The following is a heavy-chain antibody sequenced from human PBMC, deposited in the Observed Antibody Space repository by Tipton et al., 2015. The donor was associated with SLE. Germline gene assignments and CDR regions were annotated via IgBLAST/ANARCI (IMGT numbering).Heavy chain of an antibody. D-gene: IGHD3-3*01. Sequence: SLRLSCAASGFTFSSYSMNWVRQAPGKGLEWVSSISSSSSYIYYADSVKGRFTISRDNAKNSLYLQMNSLRAEDTAVYYCARDMDRRGVTIFGVVDYWGQGTLVTVSS. CDR3: ARDMDRRGVTIFGVVDY. J-gene: IGHJ4*02. CDR1: GFTFSSYS. V-gene: IGHV3-21*01. CDR2: ISSSSSYI.